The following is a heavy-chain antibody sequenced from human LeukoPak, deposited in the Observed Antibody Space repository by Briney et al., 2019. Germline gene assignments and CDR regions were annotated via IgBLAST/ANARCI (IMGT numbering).Heavy chain of an antibody. CDR3: ARTPKLTGDRGPPFFDY. J-gene: IGHJ4*02. D-gene: IGHD7-27*01. CDR1: GGSIRSTNW. Sequence: PSETLSLTCGVSGGSIRSTNWWSWVRQPPGQGLEWIGEISLSGQTNFNPSLNGRVTMSLDESRNQLSLKLSSVTAADTAVYYCARTPKLTGDRGPPFFDYWGQGTLVTVSS. CDR2: ISLSGQT. V-gene: IGHV4/OR15-8*02.